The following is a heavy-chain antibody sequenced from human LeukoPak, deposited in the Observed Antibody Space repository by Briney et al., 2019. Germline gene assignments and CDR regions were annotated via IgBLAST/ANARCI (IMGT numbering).Heavy chain of an antibody. CDR2: IYYSGST. Sequence: NPSETLSLTCTVSGGSISRYYWSWIRQPPGKGLEWIGYIYYSGSTNYNPSLKSRVTISVDTSKNQFSLKLSPVTAADTAVYYCARAPDAFDIWGQGTMVTVSS. CDR3: ARAPDAFDI. CDR1: GGSISRYY. J-gene: IGHJ3*02. V-gene: IGHV4-59*01.